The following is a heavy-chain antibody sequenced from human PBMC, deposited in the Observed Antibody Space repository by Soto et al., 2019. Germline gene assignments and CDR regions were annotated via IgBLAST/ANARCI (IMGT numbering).Heavy chain of an antibody. CDR1: GFTFSSFN. Sequence: EVQLVESGGGLVKPGGSLRLSCAASGFTFSSFNMDWVRQAPGKGLEWVSSISITGNYKYYADSLKGRFTISRDNAQXXXXXXXXSLRPEDTAVYYCASRRLGYCTGGTCPEFWGQGTLVTVTS. CDR3: ASRRLGYCTGGTCPEF. V-gene: IGHV3-21*01. CDR2: ISITGNYK. J-gene: IGHJ4*02. D-gene: IGHD2-15*01.